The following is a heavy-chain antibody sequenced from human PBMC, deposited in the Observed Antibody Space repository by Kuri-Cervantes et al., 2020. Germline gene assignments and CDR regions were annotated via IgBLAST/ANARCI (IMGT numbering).Heavy chain of an antibody. J-gene: IGHJ4*02. D-gene: IGHD5-18*01. Sequence: LSLTCAASGFTFGSYTMNWVRQAPGKGLEWVSSITGSSSYIYYADSVKGRFTISRDNAKNSLYLQMNSLRAEDTAVYYCAKETTGYSYGNLDYWGQGTLVTVSS. CDR2: ITGSSSYI. CDR3: AKETTGYSYGNLDY. CDR1: GFTFGSYT. V-gene: IGHV3-21*01.